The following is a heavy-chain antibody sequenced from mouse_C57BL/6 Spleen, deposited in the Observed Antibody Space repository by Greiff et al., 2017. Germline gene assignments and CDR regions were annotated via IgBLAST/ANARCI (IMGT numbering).Heavy chain of an antibody. CDR1: GYSITSGYD. CDR2: ISYSGST. CDR3: ARDYGSRGYFDV. V-gene: IGHV3-1*01. D-gene: IGHD1-1*01. J-gene: IGHJ1*03. Sequence: EVQVVESGPGLVKPSQSLSLTCTVTGYSITSGYDWHWIRHFPGNKLEWMGYISYSGSTNYNPSLKSRISITHDTSKNHFFLKLNSVTTEDTATYYCARDYGSRGYFDVWGTGTTVTVSS.